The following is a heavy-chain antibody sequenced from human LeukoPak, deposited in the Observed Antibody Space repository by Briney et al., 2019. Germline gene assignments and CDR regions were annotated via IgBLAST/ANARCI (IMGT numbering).Heavy chain of an antibody. D-gene: IGHD1-20*01. J-gene: IGHJ5*02. CDR2: IYYSGST. CDR1: GGSISSGDYY. V-gene: IGHV4-30-4*08. Sequence: SETLSLTCTVSGGSISSGDYYWSWIRQPPGKGLGWIGYIYYSGSTYYNPSLKSRVTISVDTSKNQFSLKLSSVTAADTAVYYCARDLRITGPPTLHFDPWGQGTLVTVSS. CDR3: ARDLRITGPPTLHFDP.